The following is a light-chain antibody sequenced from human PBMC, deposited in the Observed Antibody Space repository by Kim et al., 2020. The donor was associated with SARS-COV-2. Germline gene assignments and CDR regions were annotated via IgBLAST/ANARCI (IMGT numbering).Light chain of an antibody. CDR2: EVR. CDR1: SSDVGGYNY. J-gene: IGLJ2*01. CDR3: SSYGGSHNFV. Sequence: GQSVTISRTGTSSDVGGYNYCSWFRQHPGKAPKLIIYEVRKRPSGVPDRFSGSKSGNTASLTVSGLQAEDEADYHCSSYGGSHNFVFGGGTQLTVL. V-gene: IGLV2-8*01.